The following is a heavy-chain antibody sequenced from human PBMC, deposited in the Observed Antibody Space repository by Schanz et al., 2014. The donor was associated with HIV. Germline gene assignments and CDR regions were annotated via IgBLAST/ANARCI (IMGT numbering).Heavy chain of an antibody. CDR3: VVGHNHDF. CDR1: GGSISGYY. D-gene: IGHD1-1*01. V-gene: IGHV4-34*11. CDR2: MYYGSGT. Sequence: QVQLQQWGAGLLKPSETLSLTCAVYGGSISGYYCTWIRQPPGKGLEWIGYMYYGSGTNYNPTLKNRVTILGDTSKNQFSLKLTSLTAADTAVYYCVVGHNHDFWGQGTLVAVSS. J-gene: IGHJ4*02.